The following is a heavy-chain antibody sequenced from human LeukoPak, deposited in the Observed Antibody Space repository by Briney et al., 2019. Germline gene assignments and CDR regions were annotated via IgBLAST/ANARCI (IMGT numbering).Heavy chain of an antibody. CDR1: GGSISSYY. D-gene: IGHD3-10*01. J-gene: IGHJ4*02. CDR3: ARRSVSGGPPDY. V-gene: IGHV4-59*01. CDR2: IYYSGST. Sequence: SETLSLTCTVSGGSISSYYWSWIRQPPGKGLEWIGYIYYSGSTNYNPSLKSRVTISVDTSKNQFSLKLSSVTAADTAVYYCARRSVSGGPPDYWGQGTLVTVSS.